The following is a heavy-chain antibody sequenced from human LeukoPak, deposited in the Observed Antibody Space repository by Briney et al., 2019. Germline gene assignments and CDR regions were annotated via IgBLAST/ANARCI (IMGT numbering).Heavy chain of an antibody. D-gene: IGHD6-19*01. CDR3: ARCQRDAYGWYHVDC. CDR1: GYTFSAYN. Sequence: GASVKVSCKASGYTFSAYNMNWVGQAPGQGLEWMGWLNPDSGATDYAQSFQGRVTLTRDTSISSAYMELNGLKSDDTAVYYCARCQRDAYGWYHVDCWGQRTLVTVSS. J-gene: IGHJ4*02. CDR2: LNPDSGAT. V-gene: IGHV1-2*02.